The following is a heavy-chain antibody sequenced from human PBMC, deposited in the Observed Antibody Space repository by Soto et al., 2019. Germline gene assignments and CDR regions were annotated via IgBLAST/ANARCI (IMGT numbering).Heavy chain of an antibody. CDR1: GGSISSGDYY. CDR3: DRAGWELAGDAFDI. V-gene: IGHV4-30-4*01. D-gene: IGHD1-26*01. CDR2: IYYSGST. J-gene: IGHJ3*02. Sequence: PSETLSLTCTVSGGSISSGDYYWSWIRQPPGKGLEWIGYIYYSGSTYYNPSLKSRVTISVDTSKNQFSLKLSSVTAADTAVYYCDRAGWELAGDAFDISGQGTMVTVS.